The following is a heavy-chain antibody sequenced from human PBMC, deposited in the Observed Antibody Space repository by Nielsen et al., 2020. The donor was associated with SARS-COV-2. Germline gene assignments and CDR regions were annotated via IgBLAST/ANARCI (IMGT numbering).Heavy chain of an antibody. CDR3: ARDGVLNCSSTSCYVAYYFDC. CDR2: ISYDGSNK. CDR1: GFTFSSYA. D-gene: IGHD2-2*01. J-gene: IGHJ4*02. Sequence: GGSLRLSCAASGFTFSSYAMHWVRQAPGKGLEWVAVISYDGSNKYYADSVKGRFTISRDNSKNTLYLQMNSLRAEDTAVYYCARDGVLNCSSTSCYVAYYFDCWGQGTLVTVSS. V-gene: IGHV3-30-3*01.